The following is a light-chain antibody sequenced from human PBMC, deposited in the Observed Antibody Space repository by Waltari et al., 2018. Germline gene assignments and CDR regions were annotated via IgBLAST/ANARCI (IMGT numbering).Light chain of an antibody. CDR3: QKYGRLPAT. J-gene: IGKJ1*01. CDR1: QSVGRT. Sequence: EIVLTQSPGPLSLSPGQRATLFCRASQSVGRTLAWYQQKPGQAPRLLIYDASTRATGIPDRFSATGSGTDFSLTISRLEPEDFAVYYCQKYGRLPATFGRGTTVEIK. V-gene: IGKV3-20*01. CDR2: DAS.